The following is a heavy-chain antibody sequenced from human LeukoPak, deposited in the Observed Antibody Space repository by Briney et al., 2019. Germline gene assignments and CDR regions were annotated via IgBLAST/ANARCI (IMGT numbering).Heavy chain of an antibody. Sequence: SVKVSCKASVGTFSNYAISWVRQAPGQGLEWMGGIIPIFGTANYAQKFQGRVTITADESTSTAYMELSSLRSEDTAVYYCASEGPYCGGDCYSGAFDIWGQGTMVTVSS. D-gene: IGHD2-21*02. V-gene: IGHV1-69*13. CDR3: ASEGPYCGGDCYSGAFDI. CDR1: VGTFSNYA. CDR2: IIPIFGTA. J-gene: IGHJ3*02.